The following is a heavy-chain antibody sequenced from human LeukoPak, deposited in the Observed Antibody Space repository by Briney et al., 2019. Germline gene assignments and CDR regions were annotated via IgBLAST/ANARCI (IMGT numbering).Heavy chain of an antibody. Sequence: PSETLSLTCAVSGYSISSSNWWGWIRQPPGKGLEWIGYIYYSGSTYYNPSLKSRVTISVDTSKNQFSLKLSSVTAADTAVYYCARGYSAGYFQHWGQGTLVTVSS. D-gene: IGHD4-11*01. V-gene: IGHV4-28*03. CDR3: ARGYSAGYFQH. J-gene: IGHJ1*01. CDR1: GYSISSSNW. CDR2: IYYSGST.